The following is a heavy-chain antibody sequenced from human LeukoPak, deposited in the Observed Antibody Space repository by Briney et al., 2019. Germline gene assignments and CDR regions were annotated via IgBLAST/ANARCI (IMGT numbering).Heavy chain of an antibody. V-gene: IGHV3-23*01. CDR2: ISNNGGYT. D-gene: IGHD2-15*01. CDR3: AKQLGYCSDGSCYFPY. CDR1: GFTFSSSA. J-gene: IGHJ4*02. Sequence: GGSVRLSCAASGFTFSSSAMSWVRQAPGKGLEWVSAISNNGGYTYYADSVQGRFTISRDNSKSTLCLQMNSLRAEDTAVYYCAKQLGYCSDGSCYFPYWGQGTLVTVS.